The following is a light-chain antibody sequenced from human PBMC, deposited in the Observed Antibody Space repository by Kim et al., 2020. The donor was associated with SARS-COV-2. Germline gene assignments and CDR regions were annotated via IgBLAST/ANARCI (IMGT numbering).Light chain of an antibody. Sequence: GDRVTNTCRTSQSISSYLNWYQQKPGKAPKFLIYAASNLQSGVPSRFSGSGSGTDFTLTITSLQPEDFATYYCQQSHSTPRTFGQGTKVDIK. CDR1: QSISSY. J-gene: IGKJ1*01. CDR3: QQSHSTPRT. CDR2: AAS. V-gene: IGKV1-39*01.